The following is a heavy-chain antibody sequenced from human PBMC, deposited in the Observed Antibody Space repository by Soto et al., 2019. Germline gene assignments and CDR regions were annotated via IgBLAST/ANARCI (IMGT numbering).Heavy chain of an antibody. CDR1: DFTFSSYG. CDR2: ISYDGSNK. J-gene: IGHJ3*02. Sequence: GGSLRLSCADSDFTFSSYGMHWVRQAPGKGLEWVAVISYDGSNKYYADSVKGRFTISRDNSKNTLYLQMNSLRAEDTAVYYCAVSPPYSSGHDDAFDIWGQGTMVTVSS. V-gene: IGHV3-30*03. CDR3: AVSPPYSSGHDDAFDI. D-gene: IGHD6-19*01.